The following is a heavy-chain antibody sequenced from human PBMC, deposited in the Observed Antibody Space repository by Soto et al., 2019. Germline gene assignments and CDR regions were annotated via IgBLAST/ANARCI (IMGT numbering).Heavy chain of an antibody. CDR2: INHSGST. V-gene: IGHV4-34*01. Sequence: PSETLSLTCAVYGGSFSGYYWSWIRQPPGKGLEWIGEINHSGSTNYNPSLKSRVTISVDTSKNQFSLKLSSVTAADTAVYYCARTGSYYDFWTGYYFGGGMDVSCQGPTVTVSS. CDR1: GGSFSGYY. D-gene: IGHD3-3*01. J-gene: IGHJ6*02. CDR3: ARTGSYYDFWTGYYFGGGMDV.